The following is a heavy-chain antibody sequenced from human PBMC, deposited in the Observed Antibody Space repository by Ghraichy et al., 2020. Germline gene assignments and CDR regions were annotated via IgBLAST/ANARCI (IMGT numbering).Heavy chain of an antibody. J-gene: IGHJ4*02. CDR2: IYSGGDT. Sequence: GGSLRLSCAASEFTVRGNYMSWVRQAPGKGLEWVSLIYSGGDTDYADSVKGRFTISRDNSKNTLYLQMNNLRAEDTAVYYCSTHYPRYWGQGTLVTVSS. CDR1: EFTVRGNY. CDR3: STHYPRY. D-gene: IGHD1-26*01. V-gene: IGHV3-53*01.